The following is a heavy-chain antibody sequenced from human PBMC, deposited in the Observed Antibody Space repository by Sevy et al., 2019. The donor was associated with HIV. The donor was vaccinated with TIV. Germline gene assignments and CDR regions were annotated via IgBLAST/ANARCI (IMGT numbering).Heavy chain of an antibody. CDR1: GFTFSSYS. CDR3: AGGCSGGSCYLFSSLGPGYYYGMDV. CDR2: ISSSSYI. V-gene: IGHV3-21*01. D-gene: IGHD2-15*01. J-gene: IGHJ6*02. Sequence: GGSLRLSCAVSGFTFSSYSMNWVRQAPGKGLEWVSSISSSSYIYYAGSVKGGFTISRDNAKNSLYLQMNSLRAEDTAVYYCAGGCSGGSCYLFSSLGPGYYYGMDVWGQGTTVTVSS.